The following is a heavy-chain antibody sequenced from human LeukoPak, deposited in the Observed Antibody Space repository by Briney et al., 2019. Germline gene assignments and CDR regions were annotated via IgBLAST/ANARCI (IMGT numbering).Heavy chain of an antibody. CDR1: GGPFSTYP. V-gene: IGHV1-69*04. D-gene: IGHD2-15*01. CDR2: IIPILGIS. Sequence: GSSVKDSCKASGGPFSTYPITWVRQAPGQGLEWMGRIIPILGISTYAQKFQDRVTITADKSTSTAHMELRSLSSEDTAVYYCARDSCNYWGQGTLVTVSS. J-gene: IGHJ4*02. CDR3: ARDSCNY.